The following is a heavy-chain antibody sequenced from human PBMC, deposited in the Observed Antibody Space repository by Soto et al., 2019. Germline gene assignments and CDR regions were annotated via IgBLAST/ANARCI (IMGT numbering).Heavy chain of an antibody. CDR3: GRGGSDSPMAPGY. CDR2: INPDGSAT. CDR1: GFTFSSYW. Sequence: SGGSLRLSCAASGFTFSSYWMHWVRQAPGKGLVWVSRINPDGSATNYADSVKGRFTISRDNAKNTLYLQMNSLRAEDTAVFYCGRGGSDSPMAPGYWSQGTLVTVSS. V-gene: IGHV3-74*01. D-gene: IGHD5-18*01. J-gene: IGHJ4*02.